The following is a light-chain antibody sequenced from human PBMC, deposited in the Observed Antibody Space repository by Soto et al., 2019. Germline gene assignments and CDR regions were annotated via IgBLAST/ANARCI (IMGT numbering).Light chain of an antibody. Sequence: DIQMTQSPSTLSGSVGDRVTITCRASQTISSWLAWYQQKPGKAPKLLIYKASTLKSGVPSRFSGSGSGTEFTLTISSLQPDDFATYYCQPYNSYSRTFGQGTKVDI. J-gene: IGKJ1*01. CDR2: KAS. V-gene: IGKV1-5*03. CDR1: QTISSW. CDR3: QPYNSYSRT.